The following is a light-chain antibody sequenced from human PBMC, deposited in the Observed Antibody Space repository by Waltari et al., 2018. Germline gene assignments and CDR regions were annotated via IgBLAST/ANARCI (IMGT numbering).Light chain of an antibody. CDR1: WSNLGAGYD. V-gene: IGLV1-40*01. CDR2: GVN. J-gene: IGLJ2*01. Sequence: QSVLTQPPSVSGAPGQGVTISCTGSWSNLGAGYDVHWYQQLPGKAPTLLVYGVNTRPPGVPDRFFGSKSGTSASLAIPGLQPEDEADYYCQSYDTKVGVVFGGGSKLTVL. CDR3: QSYDTKVGVV.